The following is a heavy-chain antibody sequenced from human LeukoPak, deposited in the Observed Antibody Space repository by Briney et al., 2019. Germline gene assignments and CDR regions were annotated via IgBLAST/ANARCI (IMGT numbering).Heavy chain of an antibody. CDR2: ISYDGSNK. J-gene: IGHJ2*01. CDR1: GFTFSSYG. V-gene: IGHV3-30*18. D-gene: IGHD6-13*01. CDR3: AKNSLAAAGEIDWYFDL. Sequence: GRSLRLSCAASGFTFSSYGMHWVRQAPGKGLEWAAVISYDGSNKYYGDSVRGRFTISRDNSKNTLFLQMNSLRVEDTALYYCAKNSLAAAGEIDWYFDLWGRGTLVTVSS.